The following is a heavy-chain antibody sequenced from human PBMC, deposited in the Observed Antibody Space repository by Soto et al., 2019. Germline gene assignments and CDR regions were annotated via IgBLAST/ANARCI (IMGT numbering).Heavy chain of an antibody. CDR1: GYTFTSYG. V-gene: IGHV1-18*04. J-gene: IGHJ5*02. CDR3: ARDPIHTAMVTSDWFDP. Sequence: QVQLVQSGAEVKKPGASVKVSCKASGYTFTSYGISWVRQAPGQGLEWMGWTSAYNGNTNYAQKLQGRVTMTTDTSTSTAYMELRSLRSDDTAVYYCARDPIHTAMVTSDWFDPWGQGTLVTVSS. D-gene: IGHD5-18*01. CDR2: TSAYNGNT.